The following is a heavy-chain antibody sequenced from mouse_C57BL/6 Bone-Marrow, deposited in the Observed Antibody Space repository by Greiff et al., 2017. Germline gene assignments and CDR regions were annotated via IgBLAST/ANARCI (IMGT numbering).Heavy chain of an antibody. CDR1: GYTFTSYW. D-gene: IGHD1-1*01. CDR2: IDPSDSET. V-gene: IGHV1-52*01. J-gene: IGHJ1*03. CDR3: ARILRLWYFDV. Sequence: VQLQQPGAELVRPGSSVKLSCKASGYTFTSYWMHWVKQRPIQGLEWIGNIDPSDSETHYNQKFKDKATLTVDKSSSTAYMQLSSLRSEDSSVYYCARILRLWYFDVWGTGTTGTVSS.